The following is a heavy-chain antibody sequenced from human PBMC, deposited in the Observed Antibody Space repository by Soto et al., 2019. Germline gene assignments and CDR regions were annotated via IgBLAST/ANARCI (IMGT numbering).Heavy chain of an antibody. V-gene: IGHV1-69*01. Sequence: QVQLVQSGAEVQKPGSSVKVSCKASGGTFSSYAISWVRQAPGQGLEWMGGIIPIFGTANYAQKFQGRVTITADESTSTAYMELSSLRSEDTAVYYCAREVDVHSSGWYPDPARPYYYYGMDVWGQGTTVTVSS. J-gene: IGHJ6*02. D-gene: IGHD6-19*01. CDR1: GGTFSSYA. CDR3: AREVDVHSSGWYPDPARPYYYYGMDV. CDR2: IIPIFGTA.